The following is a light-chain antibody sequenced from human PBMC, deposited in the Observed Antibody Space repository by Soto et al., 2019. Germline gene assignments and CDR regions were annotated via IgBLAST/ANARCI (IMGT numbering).Light chain of an antibody. V-gene: IGLV2-14*01. CDR1: NSDVGGYHY. J-gene: IGLJ1*01. CDR3: SSYTSSSTYV. CDR2: EVS. Sequence: QSVLAQPDSVSGSPGQSITICCTGTNSDVGGYHYVSWYQQHPGKAPKLLIFEVSNRPSGVSNRFSGSKSGNTASLTISGLQAEDDADYYCSSYTSSSTYVFGTGTKLTVL.